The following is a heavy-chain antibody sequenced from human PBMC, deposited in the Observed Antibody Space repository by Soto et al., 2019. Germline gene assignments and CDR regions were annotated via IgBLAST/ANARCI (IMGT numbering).Heavy chain of an antibody. CDR1: GGTFSSYA. Sequence: QVQLVQSGAEVKKPGSSVKVYCKASGGTFSSYAISWVRQAPGQGLEWMGGIIPIFGTANYAQKFQGRVTITADESTSTAYMELRSLRSEDTAVYYCARDTNNYDSSGYYYIPYFDYWGQGTLVTVSS. CDR2: IIPIFGTA. CDR3: ARDTNNYDSSGYYYIPYFDY. D-gene: IGHD3-22*01. J-gene: IGHJ4*02. V-gene: IGHV1-69*01.